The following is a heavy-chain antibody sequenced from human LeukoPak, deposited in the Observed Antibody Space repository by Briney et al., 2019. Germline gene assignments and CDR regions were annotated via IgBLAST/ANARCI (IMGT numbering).Heavy chain of an antibody. D-gene: IGHD5-24*01. CDR3: ARDRGGDGYIDH. CDR1: GGTFSSYA. V-gene: IGHV1-69*13. J-gene: IGHJ4*02. CDR2: ITPIFGTA. Sequence: GASVKVSCKASGGTFSSYAINWVRQAPGQGLEWMGAITPIFGTAHYAQKFQGRVTITADGSTSSVYMELSSLRSEDTAVYYCARDRGGDGYIDHWGQGTLVTVSS.